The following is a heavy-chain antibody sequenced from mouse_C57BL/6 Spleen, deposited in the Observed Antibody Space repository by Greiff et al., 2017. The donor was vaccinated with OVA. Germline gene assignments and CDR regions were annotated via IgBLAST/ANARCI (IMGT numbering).Heavy chain of an antibody. D-gene: IGHD2-4*01. V-gene: IGHV1-62-2*01. CDR1: GYTFTEYT. J-gene: IGHJ1*03. CDR3: ARHEDEGDYDGSYWYFDV. CDR2: FYPGSGSI. Sequence: QVHVKQSGAELVKPGASVKLSCKASGYTFTEYTIHWVKQRSGQGLEWIGWFYPGSGSIKYNEKFKDKATLTADKSSSTVYMELSRLTSEDSAVYFCARHEDEGDYDGSYWYFDVWGTGTTVTVSS.